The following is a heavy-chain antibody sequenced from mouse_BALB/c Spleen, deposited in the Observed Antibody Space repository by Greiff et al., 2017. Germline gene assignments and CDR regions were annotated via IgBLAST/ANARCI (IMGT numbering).Heavy chain of an antibody. CDR2: ISSGGGST. J-gene: IGHJ3*01. CDR1: GFAFSSYD. V-gene: IGHV5-12-1*01. D-gene: IGHD2-4*01. CDR3: ARPEITTTAWFAY. Sequence: EVKLVESGGGLVKPGGSLKLSCAASGFAFSSYDMSWVRQTPEKRLEWVAYISSGGGSTYYPDTVKGRFTISRDNAKNTLYLEMSSLRSEDTAMYYCARPEITTTAWFAYWGQGTLVTVSA.